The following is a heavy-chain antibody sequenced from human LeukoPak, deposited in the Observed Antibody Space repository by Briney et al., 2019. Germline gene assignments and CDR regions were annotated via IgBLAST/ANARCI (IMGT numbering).Heavy chain of an antibody. V-gene: IGHV3-23*01. J-gene: IGHJ3*02. CDR1: GFTFSSYA. CDR3: ATYSSGWYREEDAFDI. Sequence: PGGSLRLSCAASGFTFSSYAMSWVRHAPGKGLGWVSAISGSGGSTYYADSVKGRFTISRDNSKNTLYRQMNSLRAEDTAVYYCATYSSGWYREEDAFDIWGQGTMVTVSS. D-gene: IGHD6-19*01. CDR2: ISGSGGST.